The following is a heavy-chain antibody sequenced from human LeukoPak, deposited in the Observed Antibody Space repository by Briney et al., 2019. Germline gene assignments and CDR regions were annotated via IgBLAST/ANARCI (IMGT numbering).Heavy chain of an antibody. D-gene: IGHD1-26*01. V-gene: IGHV1-69*13. CDR1: GYTFTSYG. CDR2: IIPIFGTA. Sequence: SVKVSCKASGYTFTSYGISWVRQAPGQGLEWMGGIIPIFGTANYAQKFQGRVTITADESTSTAYMELSSLRSEDTAVYYCAREWELEEWGQGTLVTVSS. J-gene: IGHJ4*02. CDR3: AREWELEE.